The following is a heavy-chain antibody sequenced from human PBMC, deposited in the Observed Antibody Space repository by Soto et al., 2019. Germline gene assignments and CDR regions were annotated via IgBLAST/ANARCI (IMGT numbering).Heavy chain of an antibody. Sequence: SETLSLSYTVSGASISRDHWNWIRQPPGKGLEWIGEYSGSTNYNPSLKSRVTISVDTSKNQFSLKLSSVTAADTAVYFCATYTSDGGGRGYWGQGTLVTVSS. J-gene: IGHJ4*02. CDR1: GASISRDH. CDR3: ATYTSDGGGRGY. D-gene: IGHD6-19*01. V-gene: IGHV4-59*08. CDR2: EYSGST.